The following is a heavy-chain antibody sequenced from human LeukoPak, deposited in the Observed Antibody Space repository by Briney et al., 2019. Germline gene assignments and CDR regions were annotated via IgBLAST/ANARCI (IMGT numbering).Heavy chain of an antibody. Sequence: PSETLSLTCTVSGDSISSTSYYWGWIRQPPGKGLEWIGTIYYSGRTYYNPSLKSRVTIFVDTARNHVYLKLSPVTAADTAVYYCARPSGSYRAEYFQHWGQGTLVTVSS. CDR1: GDSISSTSYY. D-gene: IGHD1-26*01. V-gene: IGHV4-39*01. CDR3: ARPSGSYRAEYFQH. J-gene: IGHJ1*01. CDR2: IYYSGRT.